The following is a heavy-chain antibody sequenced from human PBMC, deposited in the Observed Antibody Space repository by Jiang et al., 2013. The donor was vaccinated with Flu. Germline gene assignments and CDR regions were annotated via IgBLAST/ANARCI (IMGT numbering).Heavy chain of an antibody. J-gene: IGHJ5*02. CDR1: GGSISSSSYY. CDR2: IYYSGST. CDR3: ARGDYGLYWFDP. Sequence: LLKPSETLSLTCTVSGGSISSSSYYWGWIRQPPGKGLEWIGSIYYSGSTYYNPSLKSRVTISVDTSKNQFSLKLSSVTAADTAVYYCARGDYGLYWFDPWGQGTLVTVSS. V-gene: IGHV4-39*01. D-gene: IGHD4-17*01.